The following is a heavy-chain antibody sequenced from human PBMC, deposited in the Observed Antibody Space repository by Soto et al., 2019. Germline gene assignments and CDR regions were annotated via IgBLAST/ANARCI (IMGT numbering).Heavy chain of an antibody. V-gene: IGHV3-23*01. CDR2: ISGSGGST. J-gene: IGHJ4*02. CDR1: GFTFSSYA. CDR3: AKNGGTTIVGATNNFDY. Sequence: GGSLRLSCAASGFTFSSYAMSWVRQAPGKGLEWVSAISGSGGSTYYADSVKGRFTISRDNSKNTLYLQMNSLRAEDTAVYYCAKNGGTTIVGATNNFDYWGQGNLVTVSS. D-gene: IGHD1-26*01.